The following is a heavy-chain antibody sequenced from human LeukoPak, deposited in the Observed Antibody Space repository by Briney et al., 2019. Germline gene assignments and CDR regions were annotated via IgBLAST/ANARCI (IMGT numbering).Heavy chain of an antibody. CDR2: INPSGGST. Sequence: ASVKVSCKASGYTFTSYYMHWVRQAPGQGLEWMGIINPSGGSTSYAQKFQGRVTMTRDTSTSTVYMELSSLRSEDTAVYYCASFRLGSSSGTYGMDVWGQGTMVTVSS. V-gene: IGHV1-46*01. CDR1: GYTFTSYY. D-gene: IGHD6-25*01. CDR3: ASFRLGSSSGTYGMDV. J-gene: IGHJ6*02.